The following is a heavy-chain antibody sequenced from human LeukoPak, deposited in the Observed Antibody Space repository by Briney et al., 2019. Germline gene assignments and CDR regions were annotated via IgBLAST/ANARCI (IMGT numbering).Heavy chain of an antibody. CDR2: IYDSGST. Sequence: SETLSLTCTVSGGSIRSSYYYWGWIRQPPGKGLEWIGSIYDSGSTNYNPSLKSRVTISVDTSKNQFSLKLSSVTAADTAVYYCARQFPPSSFWSGPYGMDVWGQGTTVTVSS. CDR1: GGSIRSSYYY. D-gene: IGHD3-3*01. V-gene: IGHV4-39*01. CDR3: ARQFPPSSFWSGPYGMDV. J-gene: IGHJ6*02.